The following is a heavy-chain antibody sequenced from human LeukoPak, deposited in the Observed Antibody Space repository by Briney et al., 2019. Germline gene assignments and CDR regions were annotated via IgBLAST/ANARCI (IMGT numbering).Heavy chain of an antibody. Sequence: GGSLRLSCGASGFTFSSYSMNWVRQAPGRGLEWGSSISSSSSYIYYADSVKGRFTISRDNAKNSLYLQMNSLRAEDTAVYYCARAYDFWSGYYSGRWFDPWGQGTLVTVSS. J-gene: IGHJ5*02. CDR3: ARAYDFWSGYYSGRWFDP. CDR1: GFTFSSYS. V-gene: IGHV3-21*01. D-gene: IGHD3-3*01. CDR2: ISSSSSYI.